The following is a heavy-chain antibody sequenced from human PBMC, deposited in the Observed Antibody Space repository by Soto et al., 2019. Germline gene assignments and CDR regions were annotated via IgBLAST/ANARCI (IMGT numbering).Heavy chain of an antibody. CDR2: INPHSGGT. CDR1: GSIFTGYY. V-gene: IGHV1-2*02. J-gene: IGHJ4*02. Sequence: QVQLVQSGAEVKKTGASVKVSCKASGSIFTGYYLHWVRQAPGQGLEWMGWINPHSGGTNYAQKFQGRVTMTRDTSITTAYMELSSLTSDDTAAYFCARVGSSGWGQGTLVTVSS. D-gene: IGHD3-10*01. CDR3: ARVGSSG.